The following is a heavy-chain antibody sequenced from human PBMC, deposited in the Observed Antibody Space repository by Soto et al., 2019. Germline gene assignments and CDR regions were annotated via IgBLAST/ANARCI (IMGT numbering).Heavy chain of an antibody. J-gene: IGHJ6*04. CDR1: GDSSTIGGHL. D-gene: IGHD2-21*02. Sequence: SSTXSLTCTVSGDSSTIGGHLLTWIRQSPGKGLEWIGHIHYTSSTYTNPSLKGRVSISLDTSKNHFSLNLHSVTAADTAVYLCERDWVTTESLSYGLDVWGKGTKVTVS. V-gene: IGHV4-31*03. CDR2: IHYTSST. CDR3: ERDWVTTESLSYGLDV.